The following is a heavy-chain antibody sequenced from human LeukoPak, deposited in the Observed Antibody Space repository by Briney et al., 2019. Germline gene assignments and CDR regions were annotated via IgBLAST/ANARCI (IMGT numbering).Heavy chain of an antibody. V-gene: IGHV4-59*01. CDR1: GGSISSYY. CDR3: AGGGSWFDY. CDR2: IYYSGST. D-gene: IGHD6-13*01. J-gene: IGHJ4*02. Sequence: PSETLSLTCTVSGGSISSYYWSWIRQPPGKGLEWIGYIYYSGSTNYNPSLKSRVAISVDTSKNQFSLKLSSVTAADTAVYYCAGGGSWFDYWGQGTLVTVSS.